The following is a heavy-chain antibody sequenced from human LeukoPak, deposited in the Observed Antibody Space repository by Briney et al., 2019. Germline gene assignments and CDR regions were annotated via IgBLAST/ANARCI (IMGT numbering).Heavy chain of an antibody. CDR2: PIFGTA. J-gene: IGHJ4*02. Sequence: PIFGTANYAQKFQGRVTITADESTSTAYMELSSLRSEDTAVYYCASTTRGDIVVVPAATGYWGQGTLVTVSS. D-gene: IGHD2-2*01. V-gene: IGHV1-69*01. CDR3: ASTTRGDIVVVPAATGY.